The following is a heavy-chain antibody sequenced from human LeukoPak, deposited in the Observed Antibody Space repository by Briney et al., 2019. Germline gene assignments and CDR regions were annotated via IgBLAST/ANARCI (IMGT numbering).Heavy chain of an antibody. D-gene: IGHD4-11*01. CDR2: ISYSGST. CDR3: ARQAIQYLSDAFDI. Sequence: SETLSLTCTVSGGSISSSTYYWGWIRRPPGKGLEWIGSISYSGSTFYNPSLKSRVTISVDTSRNQFSLKLISVTAADTAVYYCARQAIQYLSDAFDIWGQGTMVTVSS. CDR1: GGSISSSTYY. J-gene: IGHJ3*02. V-gene: IGHV4-39*01.